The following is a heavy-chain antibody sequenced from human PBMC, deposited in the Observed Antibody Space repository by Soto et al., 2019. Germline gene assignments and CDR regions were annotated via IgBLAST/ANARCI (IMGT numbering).Heavy chain of an antibody. CDR3: ARRRGKVAGRCQIDY. CDR1: GYTFTSYG. Sequence: QVQLVQSGAEVKKPGASVKVSCKASGYTFTSYGITWVRQAPGQGLEWMGWISAYNGNTNYAQKLQGRVTMTTDTPTSTAYMELRSLRSDGTAVDYCARRRGKVAGRCQIDYWGQGTLVTVSS. V-gene: IGHV1-18*04. J-gene: IGHJ4*02. D-gene: IGHD2-15*01. CDR2: ISAYNGNT.